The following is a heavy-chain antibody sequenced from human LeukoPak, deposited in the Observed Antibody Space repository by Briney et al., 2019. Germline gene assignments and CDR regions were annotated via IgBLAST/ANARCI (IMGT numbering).Heavy chain of an antibody. D-gene: IGHD6-6*01. J-gene: IGHJ1*01. CDR1: GFTFSSYA. CDR3: ARDGIAARLQH. V-gene: IGHV3-23*01. CDR2: ILDSGGTT. Sequence: GESLRLSCAASGFTFSSYAMSWVRQAPGKGLEWVSAILDSGGTTYYADSVKGRVTIPRDNSKNTPYMQLNSLRSEDTAVYYCARDGIAARLQHWGQGTLVTVSS.